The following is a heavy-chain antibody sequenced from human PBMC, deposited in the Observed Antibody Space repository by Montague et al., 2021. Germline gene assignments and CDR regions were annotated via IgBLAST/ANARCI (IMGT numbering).Heavy chain of an antibody. CDR3: ARDQHFSSGDNRFGP. CDR1: GGSISSHY. J-gene: IGHJ5*02. CDR2: VYYRGNM. Sequence: SETLSLTCTVPGGSISSHYWSWVRQPPGKGLEWIGCVYYRGNMAHNSSLKSRLTMLVDTAKNQVSLKLKSVTAADTAVYYCARDQHFSSGDNRFGPWGQGILVTVSS. V-gene: IGHV4-59*11. D-gene: IGHD3-3*02.